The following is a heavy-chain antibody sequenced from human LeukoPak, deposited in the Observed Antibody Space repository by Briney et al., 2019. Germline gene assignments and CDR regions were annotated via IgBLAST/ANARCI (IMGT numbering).Heavy chain of an antibody. J-gene: IGHJ4*02. V-gene: IGHV4-34*01. D-gene: IGHD2-2*02. Sequence: SETLSLTCAVYGGSFSGYHWSWIRQPPGKGLEWIGEINHSGSTNYNPSLKSRVTISVDTSKNQFSLKLSSVTAADTAVYYCARLPRIVVVPAAIRSYGYRDIDYWGQGTLVTVSS. CDR3: ARLPRIVVVPAAIRSYGYRDIDY. CDR1: GGSFSGYH. CDR2: INHSGST.